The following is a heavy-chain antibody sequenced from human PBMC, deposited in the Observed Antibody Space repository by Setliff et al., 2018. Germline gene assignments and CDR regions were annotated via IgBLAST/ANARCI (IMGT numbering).Heavy chain of an antibody. V-gene: IGHV4-59*01. CDR3: GRVTGSGKGF. CDR1: GGSISSYY. J-gene: IGHJ4*02. Sequence: PSETLSLTCTVSGGSISSYYWSWIRQPPGKGLEWIAYIYYSGTTNYNPSLKSRVTISLDTSKNQFSLKLSSVTAADTAVYYCGRVTGSGKGFRGQGTLVTVSS. D-gene: IGHD2-15*01. CDR2: IYYSGTT.